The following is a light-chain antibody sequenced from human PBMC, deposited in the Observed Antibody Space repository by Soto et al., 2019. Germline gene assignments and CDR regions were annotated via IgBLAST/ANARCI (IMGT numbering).Light chain of an antibody. Sequence: AIRMTQSPSSLSASTGDRVTITCRASQGISSYLAWYQQKPGKAHKLLIYAASTLQSGVQSRFSGSGSGTDFTLTISCLQSEDFATYYCKQYYSYPLTFGGGTKVDIK. V-gene: IGKV1-8*01. CDR3: KQYYSYPLT. J-gene: IGKJ4*01. CDR1: QGISSY. CDR2: AAS.